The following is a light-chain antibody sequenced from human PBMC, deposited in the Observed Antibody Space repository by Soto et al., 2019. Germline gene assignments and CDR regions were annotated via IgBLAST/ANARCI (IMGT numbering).Light chain of an antibody. CDR3: SSYSISTAYL. J-gene: IGLJ1*01. Sequence: QSVLTPPASVSGAPEQSITISCTGTSSDVGGYDYVSWYQLHPGKAPKLMIFEVSNRPSGVSYRFSGSKSGNTASLTISGLQAEDEADYFCSSYSISTAYLFGTGTKVTVL. CDR1: SSDVGGYDY. V-gene: IGLV2-14*01. CDR2: EVS.